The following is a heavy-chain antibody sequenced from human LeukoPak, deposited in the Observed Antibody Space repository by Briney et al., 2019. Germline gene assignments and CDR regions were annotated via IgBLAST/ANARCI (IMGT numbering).Heavy chain of an antibody. CDR1: GFTFSDAW. D-gene: IGHD1-1*01. V-gene: IGHV3-15*01. CDR2: IKSKTDGGTT. CDR3: AKDLKGAPAPGTAP. Sequence: PGGSLRLSCAASGFTFSDAWMSWVRQAPGKGLEWVGRIKSKTDGGTTDYAAPVKGRFTISRDDSKNTLFLQMNSLKTEDTAVYYCAKDLKGAPAPGTAPWGQGTLVTVSS. J-gene: IGHJ5*02.